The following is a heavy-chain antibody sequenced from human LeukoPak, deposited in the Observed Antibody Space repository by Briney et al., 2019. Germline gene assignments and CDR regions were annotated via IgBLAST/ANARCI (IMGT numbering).Heavy chain of an antibody. CDR1: GFTFSSYS. J-gene: IGHJ4*02. CDR2: ISSSSSYI. V-gene: IGHV3-21*01. Sequence: GGSLRLSCAASGFTFSSYSMNWVRQAPGKGLEWVSSISSSSSYIYYADSVKGRFTISRDNAKNSLYLQMNSLRAEDTAVYYCASLGYSYGDYFDYWGQGTLVTVSS. CDR3: ASLGYSYGDYFDY. D-gene: IGHD5-18*01.